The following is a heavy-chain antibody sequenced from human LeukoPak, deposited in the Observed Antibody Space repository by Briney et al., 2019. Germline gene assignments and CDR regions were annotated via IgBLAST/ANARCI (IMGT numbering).Heavy chain of an antibody. J-gene: IGHJ3*02. D-gene: IGHD6-13*01. Sequence: PGGSLRLSCAASGFSFSSYSMNWVRQAPGKGLEWISYISSSSVTIFYADSVKGRFTISRDNAKNSLYLQMNSLRAEDTAVYYCARVRGYYAFDIWGQGTMVTVSS. CDR3: ARVRGYYAFDI. CDR1: GFSFSSYS. CDR2: ISSSSVTI. V-gene: IGHV3-48*04.